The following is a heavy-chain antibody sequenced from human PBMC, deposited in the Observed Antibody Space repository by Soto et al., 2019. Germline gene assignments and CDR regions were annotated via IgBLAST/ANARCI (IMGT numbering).Heavy chain of an antibody. CDR3: ARRIPFGYGMDV. V-gene: IGHV3-64*01. D-gene: IGHD2-21*01. CDR1: GFTFSSYA. J-gene: IGHJ6*02. Sequence: EVQVVESGGGLVQPGGSLRLSCAASGFTFSSYAMHWVRQAPGKGLEYVSVITSNGNYTDYASSVKGRFTISRDNSKNTLYLQRGSLRAEDMAVYYCARRIPFGYGMDVWGQGTTVTVSS. CDR2: ITSNGNYT.